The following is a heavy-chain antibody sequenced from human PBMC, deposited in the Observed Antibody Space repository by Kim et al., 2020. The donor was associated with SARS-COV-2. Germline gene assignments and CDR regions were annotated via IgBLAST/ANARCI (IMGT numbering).Heavy chain of an antibody. CDR3: ARDRLYSSSWSYYYYGMDV. J-gene: IGHJ6*01. CDR2: IYYSGST. D-gene: IGHD6-13*01. Sequence: SETLSLTCTVSGGSISSYYWSWIRQPPGKGLEWIGYIYYSGSTNYNPSLKSRVTISVDTSKNQFSLKLSSVTAADTAVYYCARDRLYSSSWSYYYYGMDVWGQGTTVIVSS. V-gene: IGHV4-59*13. CDR1: GGSISSYY.